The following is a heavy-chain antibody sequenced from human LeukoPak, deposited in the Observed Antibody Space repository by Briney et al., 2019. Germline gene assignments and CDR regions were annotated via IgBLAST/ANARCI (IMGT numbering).Heavy chain of an antibody. Sequence: SETLSLTCTVSGGSISSGGYYWSWIRQPPGKGLEWIGYIYHSGSTNYNPSLKSRVTISVDTSKNQFSLKLSSVTAADTAVYYCARGRTAVARPYYFDYWGQGTLVTVSS. J-gene: IGHJ4*02. V-gene: IGHV4-30-2*01. D-gene: IGHD6-19*01. CDR1: GGSISSGGYY. CDR3: ARGRTAVARPYYFDY. CDR2: IYHSGST.